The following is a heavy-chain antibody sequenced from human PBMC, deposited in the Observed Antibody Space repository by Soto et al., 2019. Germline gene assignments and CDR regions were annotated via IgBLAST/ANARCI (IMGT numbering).Heavy chain of an antibody. Sequence: SETLSLTCTVSGGSISSGTYYWSWIRQPPGKGLEWIGYIYHSGSSQCNPSLKSRVTISIDTSKNQFSLELRSVTAADTAVYYCARDLLDTTVDYYFDYWGPGRLVTVSS. CDR1: GGSISSGTYY. CDR2: IYHSGSS. J-gene: IGHJ4*02. V-gene: IGHV4-30-4*01. CDR3: ARDLLDTTVDYYFDY. D-gene: IGHD4-17*01.